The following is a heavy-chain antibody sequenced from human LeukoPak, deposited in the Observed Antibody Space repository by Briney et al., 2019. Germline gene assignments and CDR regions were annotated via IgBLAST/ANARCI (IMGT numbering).Heavy chain of an antibody. CDR3: ARHSKYCSGGSCYRGAFDI. Sequence: SETLSLTCTVSGGSISSYYWSWIRQPPGKGLEWIGYIYYSGSTNYNPSLKSRVTISVDTSKNQFSLKLSSVTAADTAVYYCARHSKYCSGGSCYRGAFDIWGQGTMVTVPS. D-gene: IGHD2-15*01. J-gene: IGHJ3*02. V-gene: IGHV4-59*08. CDR2: IYYSGST. CDR1: GGSISSYY.